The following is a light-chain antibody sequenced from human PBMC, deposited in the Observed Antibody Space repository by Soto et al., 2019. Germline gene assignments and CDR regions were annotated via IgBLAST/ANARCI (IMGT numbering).Light chain of an antibody. J-gene: IGLJ1*01. CDR3: AAWDDSRNGYV. Sequence: QAVVTQPPSASGTPGQRVTISCSGSSSNIGSNTVNWYQQLPETAPKLLIYNNDQRPSGVPDRFSGSKSGTSASLAISGLQSEDEADYHCAAWDDSRNGYVFGTGTKLTVL. CDR2: NND. CDR1: SSNIGSNT. V-gene: IGLV1-44*01.